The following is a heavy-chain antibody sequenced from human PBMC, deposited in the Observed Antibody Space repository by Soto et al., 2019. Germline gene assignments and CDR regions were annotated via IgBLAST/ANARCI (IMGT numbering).Heavy chain of an antibody. J-gene: IGHJ6*02. CDR2: ISWNSGSI. CDR3: AKDIQGPSDSFLGCPPSYYYYYGMDV. Sequence: GGSLRLSCAASGFTFDDYAMHWVRQAPGKGLEWVSGISWNSGSIGYADSVKGRFTISRGNAKNSLYLQMNSLRAEDTALYYCAKDIQGPSDSFLGCPPSYYYYYGMDVWGQGTTVTVSS. V-gene: IGHV3-9*01. CDR1: GFTFDDYA. D-gene: IGHD3-3*01.